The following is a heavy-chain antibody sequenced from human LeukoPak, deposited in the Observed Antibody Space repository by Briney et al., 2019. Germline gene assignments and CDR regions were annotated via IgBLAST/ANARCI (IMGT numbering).Heavy chain of an antibody. D-gene: IGHD6-6*01. CDR1: GYTFTSYD. CDR3: ARLEYSTSSFFY. Sequence: SVKVSCKASGYTFTSYDINWVRQATGQGLEWMGGIIPIFGTANYAQKFQGRVTITADKSTSTAYMELSSLRSEDTAVYYCARLEYSTSSFFYWGQGTLVTVSS. CDR2: IIPIFGTA. J-gene: IGHJ4*02. V-gene: IGHV1-69*06.